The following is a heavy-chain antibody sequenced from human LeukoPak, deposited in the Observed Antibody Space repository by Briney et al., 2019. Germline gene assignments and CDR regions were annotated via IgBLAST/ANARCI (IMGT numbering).Heavy chain of an antibody. CDR1: GYTLTELS. J-gene: IGHJ3*02. Sequence: ASVKVSCKVSGYTLTELSMHWVRQAPGKELERVGGFDPEDGETIYAQKFQGRVTMTEDTSTDTAYMELSSLRSEDTAVYYCATSSGTGTHDAFDIWGQGTMVTVSS. D-gene: IGHD3/OR15-3a*01. CDR3: ATSSGTGTHDAFDI. V-gene: IGHV1-24*01. CDR2: FDPEDGET.